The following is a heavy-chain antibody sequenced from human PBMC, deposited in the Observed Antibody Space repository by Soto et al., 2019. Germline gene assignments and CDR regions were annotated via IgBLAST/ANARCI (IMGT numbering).Heavy chain of an antibody. CDR3: ARAGILVVPAVYYYEYYIDV. V-gene: IGHV3-66*01. CDR1: GFTVSSNY. J-gene: IGHJ6*03. Sequence: PGGSLSVSCASTGFTVSSNYMSSVRQAPRKGLEWVSVIYSGGSTYYADSVKGIFTISRDNSKNTLYLQMNSLRAANTAVYYCARAGILVVPAVYYYEYYIDVGGKG. CDR2: IYSGGST. D-gene: IGHD2-2*01.